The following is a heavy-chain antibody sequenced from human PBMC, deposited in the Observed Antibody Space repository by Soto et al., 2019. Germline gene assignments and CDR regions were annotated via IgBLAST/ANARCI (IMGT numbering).Heavy chain of an antibody. D-gene: IGHD3-3*01. CDR2: IYSSGGT. Sequence: SETLSLTCTVSGGAISGYYWTWIRQSAGKGLEWIGRIYSSGGTKYNPSLQSRVTMSLDTSKNQFSLRLSSVTAADTVVYYCARGQRFSDSFDPWGQGTLVTVSS. J-gene: IGHJ5*02. V-gene: IGHV4-4*07. CDR1: GGAISGYY. CDR3: ARGQRFSDSFDP.